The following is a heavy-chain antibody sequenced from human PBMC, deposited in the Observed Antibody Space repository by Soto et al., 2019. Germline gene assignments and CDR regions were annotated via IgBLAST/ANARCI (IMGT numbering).Heavy chain of an antibody. CDR2: IIPIFGTA. CDR1: GGTFSTYA. V-gene: IGHV1-69*12. J-gene: IGHJ6*02. D-gene: IGHD2-15*01. Sequence: QVQLVQSGAEVKKPGSSVKVSCKSSGGTFSTYAISWVRQAPGQGLEWMGGIIPIFGTANYAQKFQGRVTITADESTTTAYMELGSLRSEYTAVYYCARDEMVVATGSRAWHYYYGMDVWGRGTTVTVSS. CDR3: ARDEMVVATGSRAWHYYYGMDV.